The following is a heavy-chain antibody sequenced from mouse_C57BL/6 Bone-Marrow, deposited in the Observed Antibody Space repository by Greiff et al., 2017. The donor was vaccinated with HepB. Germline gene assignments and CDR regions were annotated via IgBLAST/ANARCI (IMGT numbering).Heavy chain of an antibody. D-gene: IGHD2-10*02. CDR2: INYDGSST. V-gene: IGHV5-16*01. J-gene: IGHJ4*01. Sequence: EVMLVESEGGLVQPGSSMKLSCTASGFTFSDYYMAWVRQVPEKGLEWVANINYDGSSTYYLDSLKSRFIISRDNAKNILYLQMSSLKSEDTATYYCARGGYDYAMDYWGQGTSVTVSS. CDR1: GFTFSDYY. CDR3: ARGGYDYAMDY.